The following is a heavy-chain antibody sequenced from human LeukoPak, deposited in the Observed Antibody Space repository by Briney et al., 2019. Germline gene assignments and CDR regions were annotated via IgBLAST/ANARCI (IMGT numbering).Heavy chain of an antibody. CDR1: GGSFSGYY. D-gene: IGHD3-9*01. CDR3: ARGLSDYDILTGFYHYYGMDV. Sequence: SETLSLTCAVYGGSFSGYYWSWIRQPPGKGLEWIGEINHSGSTNYNPSLKSRVTISVDTSKNQFSLKLSSVTAADTAVYYCARGLSDYDILTGFYHYYGMDVWGQGTTVTVSS. J-gene: IGHJ6*02. V-gene: IGHV4-34*01. CDR2: INHSGST.